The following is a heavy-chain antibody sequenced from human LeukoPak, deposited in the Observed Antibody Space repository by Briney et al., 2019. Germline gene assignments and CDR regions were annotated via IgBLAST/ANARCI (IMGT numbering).Heavy chain of an antibody. CDR2: ISGDGGST. D-gene: IGHD3-22*01. V-gene: IGHV3-43*02. CDR3: AKAHPSRLSLRVLDY. Sequence: GGSLRLSCAASGFTFDDYAMHWVRQAPGKGLEWVSPISGDGGSTYYADSVKGRFTISRDNSKNSLCLQMNSLRTEDTALYYCAKAHPSRLSLRVLDYWGQGTLVTVSS. CDR1: GFTFDDYA. J-gene: IGHJ4*02.